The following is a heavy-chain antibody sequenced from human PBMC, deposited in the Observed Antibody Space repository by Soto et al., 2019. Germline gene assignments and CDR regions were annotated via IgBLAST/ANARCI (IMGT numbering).Heavy chain of an antibody. Sequence: AAVKVSCKASGYTFTSYYMHWVRQAPGQGLEWMGIINPSGGSTSYAQKFQGRVTMTRDTSTSTVYMELSSLRSEDTAVYYCARNYDILTGYDYGMDVWGQGTTVTVSS. CDR3: ARNYDILTGYDYGMDV. J-gene: IGHJ6*02. CDR2: INPSGGST. D-gene: IGHD3-9*01. CDR1: GYTFTSYY. V-gene: IGHV1-46*03.